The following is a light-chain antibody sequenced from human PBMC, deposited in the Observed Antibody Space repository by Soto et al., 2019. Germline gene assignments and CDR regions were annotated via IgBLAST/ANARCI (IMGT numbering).Light chain of an antibody. CDR1: QSVSRN. CDR2: GAS. J-gene: IGKJ5*01. CDR3: QQYSNWPT. Sequence: EIVMTQAPATLSVSPGERATLPCRASQSVSRNLAWYQQRPGQAPRLLIAGASTRATGIAARFSSSGSGREFTLTISSLQSEDSALYYCQQYSNWPTFGQGTRLEIK. V-gene: IGKV3-15*01.